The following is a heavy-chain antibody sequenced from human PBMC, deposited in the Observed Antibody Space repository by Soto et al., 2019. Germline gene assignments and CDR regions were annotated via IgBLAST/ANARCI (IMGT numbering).Heavy chain of an antibody. D-gene: IGHD3-16*01. Sequence: SETLSLTCTVSGGSISSSSYYWGWIRQPPGKGLEWIGSIYYSGSTYYNLSLKSRVTISVDTSKNQFSLKLSSVTAADTAVYYCARHLGGPTGRSYYYYGMDVWGQGTTVTVS. CDR1: GGSISSSSYY. CDR3: ARHLGGPTGRSYYYYGMDV. V-gene: IGHV4-39*01. J-gene: IGHJ6*02. CDR2: IYYSGST.